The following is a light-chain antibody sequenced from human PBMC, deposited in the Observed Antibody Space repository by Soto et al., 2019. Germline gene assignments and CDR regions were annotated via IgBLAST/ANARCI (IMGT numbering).Light chain of an antibody. CDR1: QSVSNDF. CDR3: QQRSNWPSIT. J-gene: IGKJ5*01. Sequence: EIVLTQSPGILSLSPGERATLCCRACQSVSNDFLAWYQQKPGQAPWLLIYGASTRATDVPDRFSGSGSGADFTLSISSLEPEDFAVYYCQQRSNWPSITFGQGTRLEIK. V-gene: IGKV3D-20*02. CDR2: GAS.